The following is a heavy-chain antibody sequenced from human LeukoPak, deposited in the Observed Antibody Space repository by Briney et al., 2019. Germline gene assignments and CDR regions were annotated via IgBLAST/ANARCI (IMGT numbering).Heavy chain of an antibody. CDR1: GYNFTIYW. J-gene: IGHJ5*02. V-gene: IGHV5-51*01. CDR2: IYPGDSDT. Sequence: GESLKISCKGSGYNFTIYWIGWVRQMPGKGLEWMGIIYPGDSDTRYSPSFQGQVTISADKSINTAYLQWSSLKASDTAMYYCARHRGYSYGLSGWFDPWGQGTLVTVSS. D-gene: IGHD5-18*01. CDR3: ARHRGYSYGLSGWFDP.